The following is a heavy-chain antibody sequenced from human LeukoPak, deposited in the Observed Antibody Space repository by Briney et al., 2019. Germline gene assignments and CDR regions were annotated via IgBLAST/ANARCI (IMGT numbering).Heavy chain of an antibody. D-gene: IGHD6-19*01. CDR3: VTGYSSGWYGLVY. CDR2: FDPEDGET. J-gene: IGHJ4*02. Sequence: ASVKVSCKVSGYTLSELSTHWVRQAPGKGLEWMGGFDPEDGETIYAQKFQGRVTMTEDTSTDTAYMELSSLRSEDTAVYYCVTGYSSGWYGLVYWGQGTLVTVSS. CDR1: GYTLSELS. V-gene: IGHV1-24*01.